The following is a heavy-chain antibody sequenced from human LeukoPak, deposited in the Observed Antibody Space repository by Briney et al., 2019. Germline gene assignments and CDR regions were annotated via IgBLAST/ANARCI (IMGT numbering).Heavy chain of an antibody. CDR3: ASGRYCSGGSCSAGDY. D-gene: IGHD2-15*01. CDR1: GFTFSSYS. V-gene: IGHV3-48*04. CDR2: ISSSSSTI. J-gene: IGHJ4*02. Sequence: GGSLRLSCAASGFTFSSYSMNWVRQAPGKGLEWVSYISSSSSTIYYADSVKGRFTISRDNAKNSLYLQMNSLRAEDTAVYYCASGRYCSGGSCSAGDYWGQGTLVTVSS.